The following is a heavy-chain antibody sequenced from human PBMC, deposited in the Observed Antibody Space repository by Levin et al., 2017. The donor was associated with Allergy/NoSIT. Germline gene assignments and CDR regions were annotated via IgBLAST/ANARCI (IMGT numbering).Heavy chain of an antibody. CDR3: ARVGPYSYGSAPSFDY. D-gene: IGHD5-18*01. CDR2: INAGNGNT. Sequence: GESLKISCKASGYTFTSYAMHWVRQAPGQRLEWMGWINAGNGNTKYSQKFQGRVTITRDTSASTAYMELSSLRSEDTAVYYCARVGPYSYGSAPSFDYWGQGTLVTVSS. CDR1: GYTFTSYA. J-gene: IGHJ4*02. V-gene: IGHV1-3*01.